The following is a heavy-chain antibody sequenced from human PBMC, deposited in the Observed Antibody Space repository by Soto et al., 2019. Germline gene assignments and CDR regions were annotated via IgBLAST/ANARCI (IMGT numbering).Heavy chain of an antibody. CDR3: ARQVTGLMGYAYDI. Sequence: TLSPTCAVSGAPISSGGYSWCWFRQPPGKGLEWIGYIYHSGSTYYNPSLKSRVTISVDRSKNQFSLKLSSVTAADTAIYYCARQVTGLMGYAYDIWGQGTMVT. J-gene: IGHJ3*02. CDR1: GAPISSGGYS. D-gene: IGHD2-8*02. CDR2: IYHSGST. V-gene: IGHV4-30-2*01.